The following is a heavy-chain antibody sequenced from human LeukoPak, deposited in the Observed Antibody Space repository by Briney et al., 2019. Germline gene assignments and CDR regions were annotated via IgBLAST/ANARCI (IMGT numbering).Heavy chain of an antibody. V-gene: IGHV1-18*01. CDR1: GYTFTSYG. CDR2: ISAYNGNT. CDR3: ARDQRDIVVVPAAMGAPMDV. Sequence: ASVKVSCKASGYTFTSYGISWVRQAPGQGLEWMGWISAYNGNTNYAQKLQGRVTMTTDTSTSTAYMELRSLRSDDTAVYYCARDQRDIVVVPAAMGAPMDVWGKGTTVTVSS. D-gene: IGHD2-2*01. J-gene: IGHJ6*03.